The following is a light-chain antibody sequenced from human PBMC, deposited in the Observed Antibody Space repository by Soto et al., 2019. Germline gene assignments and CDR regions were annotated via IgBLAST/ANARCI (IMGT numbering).Light chain of an antibody. Sequence: DIQMTQSPSTLSASLGDRVTITSRASQSISRSLAWYQQRPGKAPDLLIYKASTLQTGVPSRFSGSGSGTEFTLTISSLQPGDFATYYCQEYSSYLYTFGQGTKVDIK. J-gene: IGKJ2*01. V-gene: IGKV1-5*03. CDR2: KAS. CDR3: QEYSSYLYT. CDR1: QSISRS.